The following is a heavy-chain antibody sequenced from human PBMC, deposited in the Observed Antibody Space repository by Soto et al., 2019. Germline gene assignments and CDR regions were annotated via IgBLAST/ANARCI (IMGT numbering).Heavy chain of an antibody. Sequence: SETLSLTCAVYGGSFGGYYWSWIRQPPGKGLEWIGEINHSGSTNYNPSLKSRVTISVDTSKNQFSLKLSSVTAADTAVYYCARAPTVTTYGHFDYWGQGTLVTVS. CDR1: GGSFGGYY. D-gene: IGHD4-17*01. CDR3: ARAPTVTTYGHFDY. J-gene: IGHJ4*02. CDR2: INHSGST. V-gene: IGHV4-34*01.